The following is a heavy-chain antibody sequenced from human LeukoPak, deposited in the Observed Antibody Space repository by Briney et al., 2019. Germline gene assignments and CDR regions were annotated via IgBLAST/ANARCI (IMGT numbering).Heavy chain of an antibody. CDR1: GFTFSTYT. J-gene: IGHJ4*02. CDR2: ISSSSNNI. V-gene: IGHV3-21*01. CDR3: ARGYQRPDY. Sequence: GGSLRLSCAASGFTFSTYTMNSVRQAPGKGLEWVSSISSSSNNINYADSVKGRFTISRDNAMNSVHLQMNSLRVEDTAVYYCARGYQRPDYWGQGTLITVSS. D-gene: IGHD2-2*01.